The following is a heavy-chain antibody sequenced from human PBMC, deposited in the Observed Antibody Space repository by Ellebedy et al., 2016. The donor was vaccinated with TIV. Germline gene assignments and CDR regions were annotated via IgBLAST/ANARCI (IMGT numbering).Heavy chain of an antibody. CDR2: VNSDGSIT. D-gene: IGHD5-12*01. Sequence: GESLKISXAASGFTFSNYWMYWVRQAPGKGLEWVAHVNSDGSITGYADSVKGRITISRDNSKNTLYLEMNSLRAEDTAVYYCVRAPRGQYYFDYWGQGTLVTVSS. CDR3: VRAPRGQYYFDY. V-gene: IGHV3-74*01. J-gene: IGHJ4*02. CDR1: GFTFSNYW.